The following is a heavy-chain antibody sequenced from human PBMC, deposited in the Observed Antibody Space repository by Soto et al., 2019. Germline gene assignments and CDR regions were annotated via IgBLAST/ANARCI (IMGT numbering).Heavy chain of an antibody. D-gene: IGHD4-17*01. V-gene: IGHV1-69*01. CDR2: VISLVGTA. CDR1: GGTFSSHS. J-gene: IGHJ4*02. Sequence: VQLMQSGAEVKKPGSSVKVSCKASGGTFSSHSINWVRQAPGQGLEWMGGVISLVGTANYAHNFKGRVTITADHSTSTAYMKLDSLRSDDTAVYYCAREVGYGDFTAALLDWGQGTLVTVAS. CDR3: AREVGYGDFTAALLD.